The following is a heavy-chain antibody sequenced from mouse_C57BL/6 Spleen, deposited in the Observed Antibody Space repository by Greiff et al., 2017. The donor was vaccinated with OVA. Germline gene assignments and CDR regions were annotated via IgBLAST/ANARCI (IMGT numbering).Heavy chain of an antibody. D-gene: IGHD2-1*01. CDR1: GFTFSSYA. J-gene: IGHJ3*01. Sequence: EVQVVESGGGLVKPGGSLNLSFASSGFTFSSYAMSWVRQTPEKRLEWVATISDGGSYTYYPDNVKGRFTISRDNAKNNLYLQMSHLKSEDTAMYYCARDGDYYGNFEGFAYWGQGTLVTVSA. V-gene: IGHV5-4*01. CDR2: ISDGGSYT. CDR3: ARDGDYYGNFEGFAY.